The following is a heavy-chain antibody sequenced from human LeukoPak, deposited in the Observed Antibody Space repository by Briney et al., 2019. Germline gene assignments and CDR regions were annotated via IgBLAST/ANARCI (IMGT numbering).Heavy chain of an antibody. CDR3: ARVSYRLGYCSGGSCHNRFDP. CDR2: IIPIFGTA. D-gene: IGHD2-15*01. Sequence: SVKVSCKASGGTFSSYAISWVRQAPGQGLEWMGGIIPIFGTANYAQKFQGRVTITADESTSTAYMELSSLRSEDTAVYYCARVSYRLGYCSGGSCHNRFDPWGQGTLVTVPS. J-gene: IGHJ5*02. CDR1: GGTFSSYA. V-gene: IGHV1-69*13.